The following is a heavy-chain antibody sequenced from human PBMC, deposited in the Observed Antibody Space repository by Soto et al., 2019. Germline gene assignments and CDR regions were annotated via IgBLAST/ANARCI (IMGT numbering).Heavy chain of an antibody. D-gene: IGHD3-16*01. V-gene: IGHV5-51*01. CDR3: ARGNGEYIWTNSASH. Sequence: PGESLKISCKASGYSFTSYWIGWVRQMPGKGLEWMGIIYPGDSDTRYRPSLLGQVTIPADKSISTAYLQWSSLKASDTAVYYCARGNGEYIWTNSASHWGQGTLVTVSS. CDR2: IYPGDSDT. J-gene: IGHJ4*02. CDR1: GYSFTSYW.